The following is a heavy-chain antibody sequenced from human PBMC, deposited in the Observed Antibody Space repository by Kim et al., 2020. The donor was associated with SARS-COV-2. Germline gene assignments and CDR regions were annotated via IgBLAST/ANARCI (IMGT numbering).Heavy chain of an antibody. CDR1: GGTFSSYA. J-gene: IGHJ4*02. D-gene: IGHD5-18*01. CDR3: ASDRSGYSYGLVPYY. Sequence: SVKVSCKASGGTFSSYAISWVRQAPGQGLEWMGRIIPILGIANYAQKFQGRVTITADKSTSTAYLVLSSLRSEDTAVSYCASDRSGYSYGLVPYYSCQG. V-gene: IGHV1-69*04. CDR2: IIPILGIA.